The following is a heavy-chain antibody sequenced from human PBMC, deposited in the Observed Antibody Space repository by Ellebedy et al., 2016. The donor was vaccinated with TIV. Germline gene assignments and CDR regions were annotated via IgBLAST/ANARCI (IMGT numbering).Heavy chain of an antibody. J-gene: IGHJ3*02. CDR3: AHRRSYAGAFDI. D-gene: IGHD6-13*01. V-gene: IGHV2-5*01. Sequence: SGPTLVKPTQTLTLACTFSGFSLSTSGVGVGWIRQPPGKALEWLANIYWNDDKPYSPSLKSRLTITKDTSKNQVALTMTNMDPVDTATYYCAHRRSYAGAFDIWGQGTMVTVSS. CDR1: GFSLSTSGVG. CDR2: IYWNDDK.